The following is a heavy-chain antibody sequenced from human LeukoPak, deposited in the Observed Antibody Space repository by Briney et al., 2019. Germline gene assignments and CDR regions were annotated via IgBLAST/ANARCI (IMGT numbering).Heavy chain of an antibody. J-gene: IGHJ6*02. CDR2: INHSGST. D-gene: IGHD6-19*01. V-gene: IGHV4-34*01. CDR1: GGSFSGYY. Sequence: SETLSLTCSAYGGSFSGYYWSWIRQPPGKGLEWIGEINHSGSTNYNPSLKSRVTISVDTSKNQFSLKLSSVTAADTAVYYCARGGYSSGWALGDYYYYYGMDVWGQGTTVTVSS. CDR3: ARGGYSSGWALGDYYYYYGMDV.